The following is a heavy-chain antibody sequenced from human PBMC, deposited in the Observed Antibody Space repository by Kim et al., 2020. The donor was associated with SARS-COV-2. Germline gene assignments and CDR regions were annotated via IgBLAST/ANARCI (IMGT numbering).Heavy chain of an antibody. CDR3: ASLAITTEPFDY. CDR1: GFTFSSYA. J-gene: IGHJ4*01. D-gene: IGHD4-4*01. Sequence: GGSLRLSCAASGFTFSSYAMHWVRQAPGKGLEWVAVISYDGSNKYYADSVKGRFTISRDNSKNTLYLQMNSLRAEDTAVYYCASLAITTEPFDYWGQGTLVTVSS. CDR2: ISYDGSNK. V-gene: IGHV3-30-3*01.